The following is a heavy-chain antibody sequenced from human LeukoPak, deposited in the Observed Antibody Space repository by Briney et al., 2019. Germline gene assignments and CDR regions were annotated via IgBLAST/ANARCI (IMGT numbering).Heavy chain of an antibody. J-gene: IGHJ4*02. CDR2: INPNSGGT. CDR1: GYTFTGYY. V-gene: IGHV1-2*02. CDR3: ARGPGTGRVGLYSYGYSPFDY. D-gene: IGHD5-18*01. Sequence: ASVKVSCKASGYTFTGYYMHWVRQAPGQGLEWMGWINPNSGGTNYAQKFQGRVTMTRDTSISTAYMELSRLRSGDTAVYYCARGPGTGRVGLYSYGYSPFDYWGQGTLVTVSS.